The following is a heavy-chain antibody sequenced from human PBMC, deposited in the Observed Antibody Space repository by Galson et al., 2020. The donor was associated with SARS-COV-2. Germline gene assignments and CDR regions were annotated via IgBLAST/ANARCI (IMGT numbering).Heavy chain of an antibody. D-gene: IGHD6-19*01. CDR2: ITYDGNNK. CDR3: ARGHFSSGWYSN. V-gene: IGHV3-30-3*01. Sequence: TGATLRPDCVASGFTFNTSAMHWVRQATGNGVEWAAVITYDGNNKYYPDSVKGRFTIPRDNSMNTVYLPMNSLRAADTAMYYCARGHFSSGWYSNWGQGTLFTVSS. J-gene: IGHJ4*02. CDR1: GFTFNTSA.